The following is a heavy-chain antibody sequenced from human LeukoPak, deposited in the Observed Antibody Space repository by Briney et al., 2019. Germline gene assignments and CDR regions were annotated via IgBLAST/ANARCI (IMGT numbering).Heavy chain of an antibody. CDR2: IKFDGSEK. J-gene: IGHJ4*02. CDR1: AFTFSSYW. D-gene: IGHD1-26*01. CDR3: ARDPPYSYFDY. Sequence: GGSLRLSCAASAFTFSSYWMSWVRQAPGKGLEGVATIKFDGSEKTYVDSVKGRFTISRDNTKNSLYLQMNSLRAEDTAVYYCARDPPYSYFDYWGQGTLVTVSS. V-gene: IGHV3-7*01.